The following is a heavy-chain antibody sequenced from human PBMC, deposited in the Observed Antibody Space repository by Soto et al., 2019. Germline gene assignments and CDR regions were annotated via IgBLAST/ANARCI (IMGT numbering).Heavy chain of an antibody. Sequence: QLLESGPGLVKPSETLSLTCTVSGGSISSSSYYWGWIRQPPGKGLEWIGSIYYSGSTYYNPSLKSRVTISVDTSKNQFSLKLSSVTAADTAVYYCASRGDDSEYFDLWGRGTLVTVSS. CDR1: GGSISSSSYY. J-gene: IGHJ2*01. CDR3: ASRGDDSEYFDL. CDR2: IYYSGST. V-gene: IGHV4-39*01. D-gene: IGHD3-22*01.